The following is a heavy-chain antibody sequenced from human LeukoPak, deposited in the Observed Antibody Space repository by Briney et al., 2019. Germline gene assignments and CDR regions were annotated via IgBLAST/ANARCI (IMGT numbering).Heavy chain of an antibody. CDR2: IKGDESAR. CDR3: ARDVLGSLDY. V-gene: IGHV3-7*01. D-gene: IGHD1-26*01. CDR1: GFTFSTYW. Sequence: GGSLRLSCAASGFTFSTYWMAWVRQAPGKGLEWVANIKGDESARHQADSVKGRFTISRDNAQNSVYLQMSSLRGEDTAVYYCARDVLGSLDYWGQGTLVSVSP. J-gene: IGHJ4*02.